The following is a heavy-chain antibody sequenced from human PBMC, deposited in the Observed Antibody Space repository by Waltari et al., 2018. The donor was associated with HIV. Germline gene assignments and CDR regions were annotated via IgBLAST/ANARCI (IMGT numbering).Heavy chain of an antibody. Sequence: QVQLQESGPGLVKPSETLSLTCSVSGGSISGYYWSWIRQSPGKGLEFIGYIFYTGSTNYNPSLKSRVTISVDTSKNQFSLRLSSVTAADTAVFYCARGGGYDSGMDVWGQGTTVTVSS. V-gene: IGHV4-59*01. D-gene: IGHD2-15*01. J-gene: IGHJ6*02. CDR2: IFYTGST. CDR1: GGSISGYY. CDR3: ARGGGYDSGMDV.